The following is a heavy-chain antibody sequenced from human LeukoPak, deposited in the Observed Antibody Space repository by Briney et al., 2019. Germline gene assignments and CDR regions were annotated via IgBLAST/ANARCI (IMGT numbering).Heavy chain of an antibody. CDR2: ISSSSSYI. Sequence: PGGSLRLSCAASGFTFSSYSMNWVRQAPGKGLEWVSSISSSSSYIYYADSVKGRFTISRDNAKNSLYLQMNSLRAEDTAVYYCARGLGAARPYYFDYWGQGTLVTVSS. D-gene: IGHD6-6*01. J-gene: IGHJ4*02. CDR1: GFTFSSYS. CDR3: ARGLGAARPYYFDY. V-gene: IGHV3-21*01.